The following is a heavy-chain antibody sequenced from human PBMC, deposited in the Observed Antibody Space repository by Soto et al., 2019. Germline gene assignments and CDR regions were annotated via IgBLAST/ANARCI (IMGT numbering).Heavy chain of an antibody. Sequence: QVQLVESGGGVVQPGRSLRLSCAASGFTFSSYGMHWVSQAPGKGLEWVAVIWYDGSNKYYADSVKGRFTISRDNSKNTLYLQMNSLRAEDTAVYYCARGGLTDYFDYWGQGTLVTVSS. CDR1: GFTFSSYG. D-gene: IGHD2-21*02. CDR2: IWYDGSNK. V-gene: IGHV3-33*01. CDR3: ARGGLTDYFDY. J-gene: IGHJ4*02.